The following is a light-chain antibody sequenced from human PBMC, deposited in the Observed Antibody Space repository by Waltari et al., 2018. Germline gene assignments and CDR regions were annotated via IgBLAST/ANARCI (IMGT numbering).Light chain of an antibody. CDR2: AAS. J-gene: IGKJ4*01. Sequence: IQMTQSPSALSASVGDRVTISCRASQNIYSNLAWYQRKPGKAPKLLIYAASSLQSGIPSRFSGSGSGTDFTLTISSLQPEDSAAYYCQHYYDNPLTFGGGTKVEIK. CDR3: QHYYDNPLT. CDR1: QNIYSN. V-gene: IGKV1-6*01.